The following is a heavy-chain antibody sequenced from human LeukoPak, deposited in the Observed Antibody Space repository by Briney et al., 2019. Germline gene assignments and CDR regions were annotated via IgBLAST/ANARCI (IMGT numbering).Heavy chain of an antibody. CDR3: ARAFKYSMSGYFFDY. CDR2: ISSSSSYI. V-gene: IGHV3-21*01. Sequence: PGGSLRLSCAASGFTFSSYSMNWVRQAPGKGLEWVSSISSSSSYIYYADSVKGRFTISRDNAKNSLYLQMNSLRAEDTAVYYCARAFKYSMSGYFFDYWGQGTLVTVSS. D-gene: IGHD2-21*01. J-gene: IGHJ4*02. CDR1: GFTFSSYS.